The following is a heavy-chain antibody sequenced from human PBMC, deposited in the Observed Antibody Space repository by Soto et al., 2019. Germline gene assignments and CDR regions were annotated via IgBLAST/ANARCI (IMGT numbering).Heavy chain of an antibody. J-gene: IGHJ5*02. V-gene: IGHV4-59*01. CDR3: VRELLRGWFDP. CDR1: NDSISSYY. CDR2: IFYSGTT. Sequence: SETLSLTCTVSNDSISSYYWSWIRQPPGKGLEWIGYIFYSGTTNYNPSLKSRVTISVDRSKSQFSLKLTSVTAADTAVYYCVRELLRGWFDPWGQGTLVTVSS. D-gene: IGHD2-15*01.